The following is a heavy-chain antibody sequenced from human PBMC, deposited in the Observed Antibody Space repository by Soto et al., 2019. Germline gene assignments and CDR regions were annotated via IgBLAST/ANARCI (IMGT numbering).Heavy chain of an antibody. CDR1: GFTLSNNA. J-gene: IGHJ6*02. D-gene: IGHD1-1*01. V-gene: IGHV3-30-3*01. Sequence: QVQLVDSGGGVVQPGRSLRLSCAASGFTLSNNAMDWVRQAPGKGLEWVVVISYDGSNKYIAESVKGRFTISRDNSNNTLFLEMNSLRADDTAVYYCARGTTTSAFSAMDVWGQGTTVTVSS. CDR3: ARGTTTSAFSAMDV. CDR2: ISYDGSNK.